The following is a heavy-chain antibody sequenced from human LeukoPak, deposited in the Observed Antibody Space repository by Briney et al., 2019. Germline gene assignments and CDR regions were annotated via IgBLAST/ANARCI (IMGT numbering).Heavy chain of an antibody. CDR2: ISSSVSTI. J-gene: IGHJ4*02. D-gene: IGHD3-22*01. V-gene: IGHV3-48*03. Sequence: GGSLRLSCAASGFTFSSYEMNWVRQAPGKGLEWVSYISSSVSTIYYADSVRGRFTISRDNAKNSLYLQMNSLRAEDTAVYYCARDGPYYDSSGYYYTELDYWGQGTLVTVSS. CDR1: GFTFSSYE. CDR3: ARDGPYYDSSGYYYTELDY.